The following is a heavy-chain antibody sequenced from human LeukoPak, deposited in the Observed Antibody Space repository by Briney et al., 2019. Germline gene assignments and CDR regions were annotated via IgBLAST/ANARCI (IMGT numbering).Heavy chain of an antibody. V-gene: IGHV3-30*03. J-gene: IGHJ3*02. Sequence: GGSLRLSCAASGFTFSSYGMHWVRQAPGKGLEWVAVISYDGSNKYYADSVKGRFTISRDNAKNSLYLQMNSLRAEDTALYYCARDWAPYYYDSSGYYLGAFDIWGQGTMVTVSS. CDR3: ARDWAPYYYDSSGYYLGAFDI. D-gene: IGHD3-22*01. CDR2: ISYDGSNK. CDR1: GFTFSSYG.